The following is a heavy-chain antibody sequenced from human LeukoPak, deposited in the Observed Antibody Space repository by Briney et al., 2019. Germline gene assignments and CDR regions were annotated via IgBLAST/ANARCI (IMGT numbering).Heavy chain of an antibody. Sequence: GGSLRLSCAASGFTFSTYAMRWVRQAPGKGLEWVAVISYDGSNKYYADSVKGRFTISRDNSKNTLYVQMNSLRAEDTAVYYCARDHGSSGWYETVDYWGQGTLVTVSS. J-gene: IGHJ4*02. V-gene: IGHV3-30-3*01. CDR3: ARDHGSSGWYETVDY. CDR1: GFTFSTYA. D-gene: IGHD6-19*01. CDR2: ISYDGSNK.